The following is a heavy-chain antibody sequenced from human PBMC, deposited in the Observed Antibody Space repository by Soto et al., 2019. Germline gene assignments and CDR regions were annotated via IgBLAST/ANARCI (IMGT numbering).Heavy chain of an antibody. V-gene: IGHV4-31*03. CDR1: GGSISSGGYY. CDR2: IYYSGST. D-gene: IGHD3-22*01. Sequence: QVQLQESGPGLVKPSQTLSLTCTVSGGSISSGGYYWSWIRQHPGKGLEWIGYIYYSGSTYYNPSLKSRVTISVDTSKNQFSLKRSSVTAADTAVYYCARFSDLDSSRYLDDFDIWGQGTMVTVSS. CDR3: ARFSDLDSSRYLDDFDI. J-gene: IGHJ3*02.